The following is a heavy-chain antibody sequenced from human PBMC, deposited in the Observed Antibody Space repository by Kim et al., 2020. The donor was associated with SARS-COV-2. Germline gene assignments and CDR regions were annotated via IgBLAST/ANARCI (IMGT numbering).Heavy chain of an antibody. CDR2: INAEGTTT. J-gene: IGHJ1*01. V-gene: IGHV3-23*05. CDR1: GFSFHTYV. Sequence: GGSLRLSCAASGFSFHTYVMSWVRQAPGKGLEWVSSINAEGTTTYYSVSVKGRFTLSSDNSRNLLHVQMINLRPEDTGVYYCNNEVRSSVVLEPSGSDFWGQGIVVTVSS. D-gene: IGHD5-12*01. CDR3: NNEVRSSVVLEPSGSDF.